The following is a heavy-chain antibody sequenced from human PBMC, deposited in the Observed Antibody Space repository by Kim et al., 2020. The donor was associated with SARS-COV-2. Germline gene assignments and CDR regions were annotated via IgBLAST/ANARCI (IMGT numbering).Heavy chain of an antibody. D-gene: IGHD3-16*01. V-gene: IGHV1-8*01. Sequence: ASVKVSCKASGYTFTSYDINWVRQATGQGLEWMGWMNPNSGNTGYAQKFQGRVTMTRNTSISTAYMELSSLRSEDTAVYYCAREKTYYDYFWGSSTYYGMDVWGQGTTVTVSS. J-gene: IGHJ6*02. CDR3: AREKTYYDYFWGSSTYYGMDV. CDR1: GYTFTSYD. CDR2: MNPNSGNT.